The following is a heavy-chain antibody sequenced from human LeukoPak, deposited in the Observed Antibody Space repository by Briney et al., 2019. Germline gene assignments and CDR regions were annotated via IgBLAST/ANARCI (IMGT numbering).Heavy chain of an antibody. CDR3: AKTIRATTYFFDY. Sequence: GGSLRLSCEVSGLSVRGSYMSWVRQAPGKGLEWVSVIYSGDRTYYADSVKGHFTISRDNSKNTLYLQMSSPRAEDTALYYCAKTIRATTYFFDYWGQGTLVTVSS. D-gene: IGHD1-26*01. CDR2: IYSGDRT. V-gene: IGHV3-53*01. CDR1: GLSVRGSY. J-gene: IGHJ4*02.